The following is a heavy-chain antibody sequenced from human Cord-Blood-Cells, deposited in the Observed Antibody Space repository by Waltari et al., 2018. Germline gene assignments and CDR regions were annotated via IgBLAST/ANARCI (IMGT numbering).Heavy chain of an antibody. CDR1: GATSCGYA. V-gene: IGHV1-69*01. CDR3: ASGGDDYGDYYFDY. D-gene: IGHD4-17*01. CDR2: IIPIFGTA. Sequence: QVQLVPSGAEVKKPGSSVTVSCNGSGATSCGYAFSRVSPAHGQGLEWMGGIIPIFGTANYAQKFQGRVTITADESTSTAYMELSSLRSEDTAVYYCASGGDDYGDYYFDYWGQGTLVTVSS. J-gene: IGHJ4*02.